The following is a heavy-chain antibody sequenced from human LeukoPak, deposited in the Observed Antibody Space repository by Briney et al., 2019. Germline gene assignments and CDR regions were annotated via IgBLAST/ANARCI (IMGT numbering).Heavy chain of an antibody. D-gene: IGHD5-18*01. V-gene: IGHV3-23*01. CDR2: IRGSDGST. CDR1: GFTFSDYA. J-gene: IGHJ4*02. Sequence: GGSLRLSCAASGFTFSDYAMNWVRQAPGKGLEWVSAIRGSDGSTYYADSVKGRFTISRDNSKNALYLQMNSLRAEDTAVYYCAKTLFGFSYGKIDYWGQGTLVTVSS. CDR3: AKTLFGFSYGKIDY.